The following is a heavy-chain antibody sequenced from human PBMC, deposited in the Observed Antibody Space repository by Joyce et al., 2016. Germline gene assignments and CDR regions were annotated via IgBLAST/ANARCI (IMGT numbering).Heavy chain of an antibody. V-gene: IGHV3-30*04. D-gene: IGHD1/OR15-1a*01. Sequence: QVQLVESGGGVVQPGRSLRLSCAASGFSFRCYSIHWVRQAPGKGLEWVALISYDGKKKYYADSVKGRFTISRDNSTSTLQMNSLRAEDTAVYYCARDPEQYYYYMDVWGKGTTVAVTS. CDR1: GFSFRCYS. J-gene: IGHJ6*03. CDR3: ARDPEQYYYYMDV. CDR2: ISYDGKKK.